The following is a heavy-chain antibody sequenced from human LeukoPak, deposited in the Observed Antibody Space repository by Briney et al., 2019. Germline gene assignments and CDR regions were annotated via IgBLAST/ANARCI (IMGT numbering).Heavy chain of an antibody. CDR3: ARDRLGFGELLYNWFDP. CDR2: IIAYNGNT. D-gene: IGHD3-10*01. CDR1: AYTFTSYG. V-gene: IGHV1-18*01. Sequence: APQRISCTASAYTFTSYGTCSVRQAPGQGLEWIGGIIAYNGNTNYAQKLQGRVTMTTDTSTSTAYMELRSLRSDETAVYYCARDRLGFGELLYNWFDPWGQGTLVTVSS. J-gene: IGHJ5*02.